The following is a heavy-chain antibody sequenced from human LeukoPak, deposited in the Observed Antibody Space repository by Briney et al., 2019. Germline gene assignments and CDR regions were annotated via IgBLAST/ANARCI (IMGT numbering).Heavy chain of an antibody. CDR3: ARESKRPRAFDI. V-gene: IGHV4-34*01. J-gene: IGHJ3*02. CDR1: GGSVNGYY. D-gene: IGHD1-1*01. CDR2: VNHSGST. Sequence: PSETLSLTCGVFGGSVNGYYWSWIRQPPGKGLEWIGEVNHSGSTNYNPSLKSRLTISVDTSKNHFSLKLSSVTAADTAVYYCARESKRPRAFDIWGQGTMVTVSS.